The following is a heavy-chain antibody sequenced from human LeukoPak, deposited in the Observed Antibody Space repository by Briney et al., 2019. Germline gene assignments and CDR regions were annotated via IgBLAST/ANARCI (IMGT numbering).Heavy chain of an antibody. CDR2: IYYSGST. Sequence: SETLSLTCTVSGGSISSYHWSWIRQPPGKGLEWIGYIYYSGSTNYNPSLKSRVTISLDTSKNQFSLKASSVTAADTAVYYCARHSSGYLSYFDYWGQGTLVPVSS. CDR1: GGSISSYH. V-gene: IGHV4-59*08. CDR3: ARHSSGYLSYFDY. J-gene: IGHJ4*02. D-gene: IGHD3-22*01.